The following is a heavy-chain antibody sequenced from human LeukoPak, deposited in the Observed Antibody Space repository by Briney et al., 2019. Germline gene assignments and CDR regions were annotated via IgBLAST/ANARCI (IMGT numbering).Heavy chain of an antibody. CDR3: AERELTYWYFDL. Sequence: GGSLRLSCAASGFTLTNYATSWVRHALGTGLEWVSGISASGGDKYHAHSVMGRFTFIRKNSKNPLYLQMNSTGAEDSAVYYCAERELTYWYFDLWGRGTLVTVSS. V-gene: IGHV3-23*01. CDR2: ISASGGDK. J-gene: IGHJ2*01. CDR1: GFTLTNYA. D-gene: IGHD1-26*01.